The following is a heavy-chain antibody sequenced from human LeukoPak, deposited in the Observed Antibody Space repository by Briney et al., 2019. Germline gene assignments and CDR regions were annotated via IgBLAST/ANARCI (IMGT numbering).Heavy chain of an antibody. CDR2: INPNSGGT. CDR3: ARTYTSGWTGTYSFDY. CDR1: GYTFTGYY. D-gene: IGHD6-19*01. J-gene: IGHJ4*02. V-gene: IGHV1-2*04. Sequence: GASVKVSCKASGYTFTGYYMHWVRQAPGQGLEWMGWINPNSGGTNYAQKFQGWVTMTRDTSISTAYMELSRLRSDDTAVYHCARTYTSGWTGTYSFDYWGQGTLVTVSS.